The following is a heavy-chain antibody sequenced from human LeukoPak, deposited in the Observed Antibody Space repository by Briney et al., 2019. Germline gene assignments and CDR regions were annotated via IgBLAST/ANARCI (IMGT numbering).Heavy chain of an antibody. CDR2: IPYDGSNK. V-gene: IGHV3-30*03. CDR3: AREFEPQWSPWAYYYYYMDV. J-gene: IGHJ6*03. D-gene: IGHD2-15*01. CDR1: GFTFSSYG. Sequence: GGSLRLSCAASGFTFSSYGMHWVRQAPGKGLEWVAVIPYDGSNKYYADSVKGRFTISRDNSKNTLYLQMNSLRAEDTAVYYCAREFEPQWSPWAYYYYYMDVWGKGTTVTVSS.